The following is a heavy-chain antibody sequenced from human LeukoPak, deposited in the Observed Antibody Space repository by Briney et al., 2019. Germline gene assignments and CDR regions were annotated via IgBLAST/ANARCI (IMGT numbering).Heavy chain of an antibody. Sequence: GGSLRLSCAASGFTFSSYAMSWVRQAPGKGLEWVSAISGSGGSTYYADSVKGRFTISRDNSKNTLYLQMNSLRAEDMAVYYCAKIQRIAAAGSDAFDIWGQGTMVTVSS. CDR2: ISGSGGST. V-gene: IGHV3-23*01. J-gene: IGHJ3*02. CDR1: GFTFSSYA. D-gene: IGHD6-13*01. CDR3: AKIQRIAAAGSDAFDI.